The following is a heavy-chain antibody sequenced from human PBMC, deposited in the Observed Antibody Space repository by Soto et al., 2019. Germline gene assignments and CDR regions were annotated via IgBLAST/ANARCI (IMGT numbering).Heavy chain of an antibody. CDR2: VYYSGST. Sequence: TLSLTCSVSGGSISSCDCYWSWIRQHPGKGLEWIGYVYYSGSTYYNPSLKSRVTISLDTAKNQFSLNLSSVTAADTAVYYCARDSGVATAIDYWGQGTLVTVSS. CDR3: ARDSGVATAIDY. D-gene: IGHD5-18*01. J-gene: IGHJ4*02. V-gene: IGHV4-31*03. CDR1: GGSISSCDCY.